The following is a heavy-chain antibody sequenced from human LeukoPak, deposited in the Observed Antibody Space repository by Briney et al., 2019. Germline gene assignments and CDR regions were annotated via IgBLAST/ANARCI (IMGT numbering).Heavy chain of an antibody. V-gene: IGHV4-34*01. CDR2: INHSGST. Sequence: PSETLSLTCAVYGGSFSGYYWSWIRQPPGKGLEWIGEINHSGSTNYNPSLKSRVAISVDTSQNQFSLKLSSVSAADTAVYYCARVRVYDYVWGSYRSWGQGTLVTVSS. J-gene: IGHJ5*02. CDR3: ARVRVYDYVWGSYRS. D-gene: IGHD3-16*02. CDR1: GGSFSGYY.